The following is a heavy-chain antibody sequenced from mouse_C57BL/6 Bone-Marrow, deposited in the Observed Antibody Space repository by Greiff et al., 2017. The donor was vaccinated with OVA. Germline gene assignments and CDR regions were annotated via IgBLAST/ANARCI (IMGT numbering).Heavy chain of an antibody. Sequence: VQLQQPGAELVKPGASVKLSCKASGYTFTSYWMQWVKQRPGQGLEWIGEIDPSDSYTNYNQKFKGKATLTVDTSSSTAYMQLSSLTSEDSAVYYCARDGSNYYFDDWGQGTTLTVSS. CDR2: IDPSDSYT. V-gene: IGHV1-50*01. CDR3: ARDGSNYYFDD. CDR1: GYTFTSYW. J-gene: IGHJ2*01. D-gene: IGHD2-5*01.